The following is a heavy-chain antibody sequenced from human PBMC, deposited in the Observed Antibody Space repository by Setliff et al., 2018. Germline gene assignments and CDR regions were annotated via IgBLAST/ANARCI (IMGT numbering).Heavy chain of an antibody. Sequence: GGSLRLSCAASGFTFSSYAMSWVRQAPGKGLEWVSAISGSGVSTYYADSVKGRFTISRDNSKNTLYLQMNSLRAEDTAVYYCAKDLRGYDYGGRVVVGVPTLKDTPSPLQPPPWG. V-gene: IGHV3-23*01. D-gene: IGHD5-12*01. CDR1: GFTFSSYA. CDR3: AKDLRGYDYGGRVVVGVPTLKDTPSPLQPPP. CDR2: ISGSGVST. J-gene: IGHJ5*02.